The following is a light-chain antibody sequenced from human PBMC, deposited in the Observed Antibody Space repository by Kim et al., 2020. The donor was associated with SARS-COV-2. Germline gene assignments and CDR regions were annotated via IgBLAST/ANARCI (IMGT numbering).Light chain of an antibody. Sequence: EIVLTKSPGTLSLSPGERATLSCRASHSIRSSYLAWYQQKPGQAPRLLIYGASRRATGIPDRFSGSGSGTGFTLTINRLEPEDFAVYYYQQSGEGFGQGTKVDIK. CDR1: HSIRSSY. J-gene: IGKJ1*01. V-gene: IGKV3-20*01. CDR2: GAS. CDR3: QQSGEG.